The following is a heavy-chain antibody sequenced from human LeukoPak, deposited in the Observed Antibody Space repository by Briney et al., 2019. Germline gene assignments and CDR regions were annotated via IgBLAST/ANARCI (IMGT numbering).Heavy chain of an antibody. CDR1: GFTFSSYG. CDR3: AKDFPCSGGSCYSSGFDY. CDR2: ISYDGSNK. V-gene: IGHV3-30*18. J-gene: IGHJ4*02. D-gene: IGHD2-15*01. Sequence: GGSLRLSCAASGFTFSSYGMHGVRQAPGKGLEWVAVISYDGSNKYYADSVKGRFTISRDNSKNTLYLQMNSLRAEDTAVYYCAKDFPCSGGSCYSSGFDYWGQGTLVTVSS.